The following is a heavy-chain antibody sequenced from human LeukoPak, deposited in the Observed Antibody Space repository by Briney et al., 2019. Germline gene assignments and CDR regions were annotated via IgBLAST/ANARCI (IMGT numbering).Heavy chain of an antibody. Sequence: ASVKVSCKASGYTFTSYGISWVRQAPGQGLEWMGWISAYNGNTNYAQKLQGRVTMTTDTSTSTAYMELRSLRSDDTAVYYCARESDYYGSGSYRSYNWFDPWGQGTLVTVSS. CDR2: ISAYNGNT. CDR1: GYTFTSYG. D-gene: IGHD3-10*01. CDR3: ARESDYYGSGSYRSYNWFDP. J-gene: IGHJ5*02. V-gene: IGHV1-18*01.